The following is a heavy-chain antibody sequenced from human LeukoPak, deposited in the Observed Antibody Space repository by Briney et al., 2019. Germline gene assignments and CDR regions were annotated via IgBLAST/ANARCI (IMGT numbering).Heavy chain of an antibody. D-gene: IGHD3-22*01. J-gene: IGHJ4*02. CDR1: GGSLSGYY. CDR3: ARRRGLVVTHFFDY. CDR2: INHSGST. V-gene: IGHV4-34*01. Sequence: SETLSLTCAVYGGSLSGYYWSWIRQPPGKGLEWIGEINHSGSTNYNPSLKSRVTISVDTSKNQFSLKLSSVTAADTAVYYCARRRGLVVTHFFDYWGQGTLVTVSS.